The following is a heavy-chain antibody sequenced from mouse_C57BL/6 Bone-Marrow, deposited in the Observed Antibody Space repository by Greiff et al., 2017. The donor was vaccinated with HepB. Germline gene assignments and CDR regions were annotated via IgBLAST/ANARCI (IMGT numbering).Heavy chain of an antibody. CDR2: ISSGGSYT. J-gene: IGHJ1*03. CDR1: GFTFSSYG. CDR3: ARQGECFHVFYWYFDV. V-gene: IGHV5-6*01. Sequence: EVKLMESGGDLVKPGGSLKLSCAASGFTFSSYGMSWVRQTPDKRLEWVATISSGGSYTYYPDSVKGRFTISRDNAKNTLYLEMSSLRSEDTAMYYCARQGECFHVFYWYFDVWGTGTTVTVSS.